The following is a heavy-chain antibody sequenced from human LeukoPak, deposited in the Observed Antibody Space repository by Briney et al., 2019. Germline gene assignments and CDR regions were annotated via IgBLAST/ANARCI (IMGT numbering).Heavy chain of an antibody. CDR3: ARLVRTTLSDTSDY. CDR1: GGSISSYY. V-gene: IGHV4-59*08. Sequence: SETLSLTCIVSGGSISSYYWSWIRQPPGKGREWVGYIYYSGSTNYNPSLQSRVTISVDTSKNQVSLKLSSVTAADTAVYYCARLVRTTLSDTSDYWGQGTLVTVSS. J-gene: IGHJ4*02. D-gene: IGHD4-17*01. CDR2: IYYSGST.